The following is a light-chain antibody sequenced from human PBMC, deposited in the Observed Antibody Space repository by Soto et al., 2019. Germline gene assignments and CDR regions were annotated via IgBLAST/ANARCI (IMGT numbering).Light chain of an antibody. CDR3: LQYNNWPS. CDR2: GTS. CDR1: QNISRS. Sequence: IVMTQSPATLSVSPGERATLSCRASQNISRSLAWYQQKPGQGPSLLIYGTSTRAGGVPARFSGGGSGTEFTLTITSLQSEDFAVYYCLQYNNWPSFGQGTKVDIK. J-gene: IGKJ1*01. V-gene: IGKV3-15*01.